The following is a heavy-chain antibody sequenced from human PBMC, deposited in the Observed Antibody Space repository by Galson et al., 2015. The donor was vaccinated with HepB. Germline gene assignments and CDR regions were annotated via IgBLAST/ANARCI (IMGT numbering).Heavy chain of an antibody. CDR2: INWNGGST. CDR3: ARDVPIGSLPHYGMDV. V-gene: IGHV3-20*04. J-gene: IGHJ6*02. D-gene: IGHD3-16*01. Sequence: SLRLSCAASGFTFDDYGMSWVRQAPGKGLEWVSGINWNGGSTGYADSVKGRFTISRDNAKNSLYLQMNSLRAEDTALYYCARDVPIGSLPHYGMDVWGQGTTVTVSS. CDR1: GFTFDDYG.